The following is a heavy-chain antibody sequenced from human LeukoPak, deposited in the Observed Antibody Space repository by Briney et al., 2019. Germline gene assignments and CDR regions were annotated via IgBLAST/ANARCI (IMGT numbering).Heavy chain of an antibody. CDR2: INPNSGGT. J-gene: IGHJ4*02. D-gene: IGHD6-19*01. V-gene: IGHV1-2*04. CDR3: AREGELAVTGTGFDY. CDR1: GYTFTGYY. Sequence: ASVKVSCKASGYTFTGYYMHWVRQAPGQGLEWMGWINPNSGGTNYAQKFQGWVTMTRDTSISTAYMELSRLRSDDTAIYYCAREGELAVTGTGFDYWGQGTLVTVSS.